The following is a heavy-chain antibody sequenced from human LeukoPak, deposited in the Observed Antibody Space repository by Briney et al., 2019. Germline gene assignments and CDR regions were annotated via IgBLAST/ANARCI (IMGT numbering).Heavy chain of an antibody. CDR3: ATDFPDVGARYFDY. V-gene: IGHV1-24*01. J-gene: IGHJ4*02. Sequence: ASVNVSCKVSGYTLTELSMHWVRQAPGKGLEWMGGFAPEDGETIYAQKFPGRVNMTEDTSTDPAYMELSSLRSEDTVVYYCATDFPDVGARYFDYWGRGTLVTVSS. D-gene: IGHD1-26*01. CDR1: GYTLTELS. CDR2: FAPEDGET.